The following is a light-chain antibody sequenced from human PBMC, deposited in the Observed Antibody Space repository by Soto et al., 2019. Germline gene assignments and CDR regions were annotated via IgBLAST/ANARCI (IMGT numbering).Light chain of an antibody. CDR3: AAWDDSLSAVV. CDR2: TNN. CDR1: FSNIGSNY. V-gene: IGLV1-47*01. Sequence: QSVLTHPPSASGTPGQRVTISCSGSFSNIGSNYVYWYQQVPGTAPKLLIYTNNRRPSGVPDRFSGSQSGTSGSLAISGLRSEDEAYFYCAAWDDSLSAVVFGGGTKLPVL. J-gene: IGLJ2*01.